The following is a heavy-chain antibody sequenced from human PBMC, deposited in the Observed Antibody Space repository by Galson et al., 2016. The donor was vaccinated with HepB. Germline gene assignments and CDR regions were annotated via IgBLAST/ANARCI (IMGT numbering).Heavy chain of an antibody. CDR3: AKGHLGGYDFTRPMNGLWFDP. CDR2: VDHRGSN. J-gene: IGHJ5*02. D-gene: IGHD3-3*01. Sequence: ETLSLTCTVSGGSFNNYFCTWIRQSPEKGLEWIGEVDHRGSNNYNLSFKSRVTVSLDTSKSQCSLKLNSMTAADTTVYFCAKGHLGGYDFTRPMNGLWFDPWGQGTPVTVSS. CDR1: GGSFNNYF. V-gene: IGHV4-34*01.